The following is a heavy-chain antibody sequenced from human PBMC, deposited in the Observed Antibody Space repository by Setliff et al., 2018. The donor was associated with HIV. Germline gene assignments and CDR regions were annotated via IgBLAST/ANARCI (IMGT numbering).Heavy chain of an antibody. V-gene: IGHV3-53*01. CDR2: IYSGGTT. Sequence: GGSLRLSCAASGFTVSSNYMNWVRQAPGKGLEWVSIIYSGGTTYYADSVKGRFTISRDNSKNTLYLQMNSRRVEDTAVYHCARSPQGGYFDYWGQGTLVTVSS. CDR3: ARSPQGGYFDY. J-gene: IGHJ4*03. CDR1: GFTVSSNY.